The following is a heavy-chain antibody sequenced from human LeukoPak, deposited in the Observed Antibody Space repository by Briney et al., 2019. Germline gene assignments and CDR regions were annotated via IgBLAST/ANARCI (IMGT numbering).Heavy chain of an antibody. V-gene: IGHV5-51*01. Sequence: GESLKISCKGSGYSLTNYWIGWVRQMPGKGLEWMGIIYPGDSDTRYSPSSQGQVTFSADKSITTAYLQWTSLKASDTAMYYCARHIGSSWYRDYFDYWGQGTLVTVSS. J-gene: IGHJ4*02. D-gene: IGHD6-13*01. CDR2: IYPGDSDT. CDR1: GYSLTNYW. CDR3: ARHIGSSWYRDYFDY.